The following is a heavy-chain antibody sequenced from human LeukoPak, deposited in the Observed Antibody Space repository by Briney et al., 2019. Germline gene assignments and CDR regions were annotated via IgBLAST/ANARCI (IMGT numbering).Heavy chain of an antibody. CDR3: ARFGPYYDMDV. CDR2: IHYSGKA. CDR1: GGSISGNY. J-gene: IGHJ6*02. Sequence: SETLSLTCTVSGGSISGNYWTWTRQSPGKGLEWIGQIHYSGKADYNPSLRSRITISVDTSKNQMFLKVSSVTAADTAVYYCARFGPYYDMDVWGQGTTVTVS. V-gene: IGHV4-59*01. D-gene: IGHD3/OR15-3a*01.